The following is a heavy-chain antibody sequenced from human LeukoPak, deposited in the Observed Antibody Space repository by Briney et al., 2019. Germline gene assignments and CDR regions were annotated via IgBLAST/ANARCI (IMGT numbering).Heavy chain of an antibody. CDR2: ISISSSYT. CDR1: GFTFTDYY. D-gene: IGHD2-21*01. J-gene: IGHJ6*02. Sequence: KPRRSLRLSCVASGFTFTDYYMSCVSQAPGKGLEWVSYISISSSYTNYADSVKDRFTISRDNAKNSLYLQMNSVRAEDTAVYYCARDYLVVRPNRNYYYYGMDVWGQRTTVTVSS. CDR3: ARDYLVVRPNRNYYYYGMDV. V-gene: IGHV3-11*05.